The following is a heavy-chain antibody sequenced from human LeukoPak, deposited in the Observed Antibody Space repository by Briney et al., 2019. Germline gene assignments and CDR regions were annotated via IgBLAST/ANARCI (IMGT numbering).Heavy chain of an antibody. J-gene: IGHJ4*02. D-gene: IGHD2-15*01. CDR2: IYYSGST. CDR1: GGSISSYY. V-gene: IGHV4-59*08. CDR3: ARVIAATLFDY. Sequence: PSETLSLTCTVSGGSISSYYWSWIRQPPGKGLEWIGYIYYSGSTNYNPSLKSRVTISVDTSKNQFSLKLSSVTAADTAVYYCARVIAATLFDYWGQGTLVTVSS.